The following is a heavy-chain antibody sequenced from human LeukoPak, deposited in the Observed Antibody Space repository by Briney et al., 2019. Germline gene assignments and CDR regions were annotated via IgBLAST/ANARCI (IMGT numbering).Heavy chain of an antibody. J-gene: IGHJ4*02. Sequence: ASVKVSCKASGYTFTSYAMHWVRQAPGQGLEWMGWINAGNGNTKYSQKFQGRVTITRDTSASTAYMELSSLRSEDTAVYYCAREDTAMVNIDYWGQGTLVTVSS. CDR3: AREDTAMVNIDY. CDR1: GYTFTSYA. V-gene: IGHV1-3*01. CDR2: INAGNGNT. D-gene: IGHD5-18*01.